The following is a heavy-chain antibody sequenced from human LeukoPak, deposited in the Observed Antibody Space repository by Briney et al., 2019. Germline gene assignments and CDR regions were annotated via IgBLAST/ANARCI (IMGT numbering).Heavy chain of an antibody. CDR3: AKVETAAAATLRGFDY. Sequence: GGSLRLFCAASRFTFTSYAMSWVRQAPGKGLEWVSSIGGSGGSTYYADSVKGRFTISRDNSKNTLYLQMNSLRAEDTAVYYCAKVETAAAATLRGFDYWGQGTLVTVSS. D-gene: IGHD6-25*01. CDR2: IGGSGGST. J-gene: IGHJ4*02. CDR1: RFTFTSYA. V-gene: IGHV3-23*01.